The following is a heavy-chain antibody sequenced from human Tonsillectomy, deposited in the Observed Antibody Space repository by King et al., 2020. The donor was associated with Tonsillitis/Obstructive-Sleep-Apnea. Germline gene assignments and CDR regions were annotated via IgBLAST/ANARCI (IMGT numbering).Heavy chain of an antibody. D-gene: IGHD4-17*01. V-gene: IGHV4-39*01. J-gene: IGHJ4*02. Sequence: LQLQESGPGLVKPSETLSLTCTVSGGSISSSSYYWGWIRQPPGKGLEWIGSIYYSGSTYYNPSLKSRVTISVDTSKNQFSLKLSSVTAADTAVYYCATMYGDSTLHFDYWGQGTLVTVSS. CDR3: ATMYGDSTLHFDY. CDR1: GGSISSSSYY. CDR2: IYYSGST.